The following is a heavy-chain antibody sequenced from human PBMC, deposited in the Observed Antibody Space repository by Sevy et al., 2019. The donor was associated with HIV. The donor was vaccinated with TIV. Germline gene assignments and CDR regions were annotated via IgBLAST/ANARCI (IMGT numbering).Heavy chain of an antibody. V-gene: IGHV3-7*04. CDR2: INQDGSVK. Sequence: GGSLRLSCAASGFNLNSYWMSWVRQAPGKGLEWVANINQDGSVKYYVDSVKGRFTISRDNARNSLYLRMSSLRAEETALYYCVRAIAAAGSLWGQGTLVTVSS. D-gene: IGHD6-13*01. CDR3: VRAIAAAGSL. CDR1: GFNLNSYW. J-gene: IGHJ4*02.